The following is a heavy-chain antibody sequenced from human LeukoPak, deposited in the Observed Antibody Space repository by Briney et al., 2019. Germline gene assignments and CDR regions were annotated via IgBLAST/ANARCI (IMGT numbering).Heavy chain of an antibody. CDR1: GFTFSAYG. CDR2: AGDSRQTT. D-gene: IGHD3-10*01. J-gene: IGHJ3*01. CDR3: AKDSYIVVRGVGSGDGFAV. V-gene: IGHV3-23*01. Sequence: GGSLRLSCVASGFTFSAYGMSWVRQAPGKGLEWVSVAGDSRQTTHYADSVKGRFFVSRHNSRNIVHLQMNSLRADDTALYFCAKDSYIVVRGVGSGDGFAVWGPGTMVTVSS.